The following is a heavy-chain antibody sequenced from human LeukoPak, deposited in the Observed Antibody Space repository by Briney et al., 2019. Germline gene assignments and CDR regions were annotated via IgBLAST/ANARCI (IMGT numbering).Heavy chain of an antibody. D-gene: IGHD3-10*01. CDR3: ARAKRPMVLGH. V-gene: IGHV3-7*03. Sequence: PGGSLRLSCAASGFTFSTYWMNWVRQAPGKGLEWVANIKPDGSEGYYVDSVKGRFTLSRDNAQNSLYLQMDSLRDDDTAVYYCARAKRPMVLGHWGQGTLVTVSS. CDR1: GFTFSTYW. J-gene: IGHJ4*02. CDR2: IKPDGSEG.